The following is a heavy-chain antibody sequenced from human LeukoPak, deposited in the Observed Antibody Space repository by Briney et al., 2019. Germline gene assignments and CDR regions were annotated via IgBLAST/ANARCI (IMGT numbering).Heavy chain of an antibody. V-gene: IGHV4-59*01. CDR2: IYYSGST. CDR1: GGSISSYY. J-gene: IGHJ4*02. D-gene: IGHD6-19*01. Sequence: SETLSLTCTVPGGSISSYYWSWIRQPPGKGLEWIGYIYYSGSTNYNPSLKSRVTISVDTSKNQFSLKLSSVTAADTAVYYCARIAVAGTDFDYWGQGTLVTVSS. CDR3: ARIAVAGTDFDY.